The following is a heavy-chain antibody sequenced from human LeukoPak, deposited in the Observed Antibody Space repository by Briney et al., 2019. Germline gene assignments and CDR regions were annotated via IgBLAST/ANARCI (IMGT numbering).Heavy chain of an antibody. V-gene: IGHV4-39*07. CDR3: ARGKARYIAARRGWFDP. J-gene: IGHJ5*02. D-gene: IGHD6-6*01. CDR2: IYYSGST. CDR1: GVSISSSSYY. Sequence: SETLSFTCTVSGVSISSSSYYWGWIRQPPGKGLEWIGSIYYSGSTYYNPSLKSRVTISVDTSKNQFSLKLSSVTAADTDVYYCARGKARYIAARRGWFDPWGQGTLVTVSS.